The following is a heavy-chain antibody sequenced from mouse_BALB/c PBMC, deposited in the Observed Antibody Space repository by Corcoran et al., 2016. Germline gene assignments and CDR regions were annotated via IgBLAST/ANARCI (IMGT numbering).Heavy chain of an antibody. Sequence: QVQLQQSGAELMKPGASVKISCKATGYTFSSYWIEWVKQRPGHGLEWIGEILPGSGSTNYNEKFKGKATFTADTSSNTAYMQLSSLTSEDSAVYNCERSDGNYFIAYWGQGTLVTVSA. CDR1: GYTFSSYW. CDR2: ILPGSGST. CDR3: ERSDGNYFIAY. D-gene: IGHD2-1*01. V-gene: IGHV1-9*01. J-gene: IGHJ3*01.